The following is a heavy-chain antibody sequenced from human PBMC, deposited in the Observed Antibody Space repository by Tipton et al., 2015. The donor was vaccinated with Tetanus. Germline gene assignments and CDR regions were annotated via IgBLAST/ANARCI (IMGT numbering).Heavy chain of an antibody. D-gene: IGHD3-22*01. CDR3: ARDRDYYDSSGSDY. CDR2: ISGSGGST. CDR1: GFTFSSYA. J-gene: IGHJ4*02. V-gene: IGHV3-23*01. Sequence: SLRLSCAASGFTFSSYAMSWVRQAPGKGLEWVSAISGSGGSTYYADSVKGRFTISRDNAKNSLYLQMNSLRAEDTAVYYCARDRDYYDSSGSDYWGQGTLVTVSS.